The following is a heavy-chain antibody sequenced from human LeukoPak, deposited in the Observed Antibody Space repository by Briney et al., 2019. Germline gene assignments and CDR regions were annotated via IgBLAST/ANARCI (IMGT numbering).Heavy chain of an antibody. D-gene: IGHD3-10*01. CDR3: ARGRSNYHGSGSSYDY. V-gene: IGHV7-4-1*02. CDR1: GYTFTSYT. CDR2: INTNTGNP. J-gene: IGHJ4*02. Sequence: GASVKVSCKASGYTFTSYTMNWVRQAPGRGLEWMGWINTNTGNPTYAQGFTGRFVFSLDTSVSTAYLQISSLKAEDTAVYYCARGRSNYHGSGSSYDYWGRGTLITVSS.